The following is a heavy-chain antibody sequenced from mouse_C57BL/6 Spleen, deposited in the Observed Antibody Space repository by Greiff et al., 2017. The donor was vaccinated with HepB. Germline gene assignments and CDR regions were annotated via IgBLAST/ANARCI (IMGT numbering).Heavy chain of an antibody. CDR3: ARPYDGSKGYFDY. J-gene: IGHJ2*01. V-gene: IGHV5-17*01. Sequence: EVQLQESGGGLVKPGGSLKLSCAASGFTFSDYGMHWVRQAPEKGLEWVAYISSDSSTIYYADTVKGRFTISRDNAKNTLFLQMTSLRSEDTAMYYCARPYDGSKGYFDYWGQGTTLTVSS. D-gene: IGHD1-1*01. CDR1: GFTFSDYG. CDR2: ISSDSSTI.